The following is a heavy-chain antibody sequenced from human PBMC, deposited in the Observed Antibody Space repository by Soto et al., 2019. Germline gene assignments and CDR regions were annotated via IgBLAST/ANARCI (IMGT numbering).Heavy chain of an antibody. Sequence: SETLSLTCTVSGGSISSSSYYWGWIRQPPGKGLEWIGSIYYSGSTYYNPSLKSRVTISVDTSKNQFSLKLSSVTAADTAVYYCARAPEYSRPFLFAYWGQGTLVTVSS. J-gene: IGHJ4*02. D-gene: IGHD6-6*01. CDR2: IYYSGST. CDR3: ARAPEYSRPFLFAY. CDR1: GGSISSSSYY. V-gene: IGHV4-39*01.